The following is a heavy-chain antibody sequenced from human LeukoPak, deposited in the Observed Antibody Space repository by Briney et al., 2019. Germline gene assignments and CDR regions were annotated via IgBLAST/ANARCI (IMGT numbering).Heavy chain of an antibody. J-gene: IGHJ3*02. V-gene: IGHV3-48*01. D-gene: IGHD7-27*01. Sequence: GESLRLSCAASGFTFSSYSMNWVRQAPGKGLEWVSYITSSSGTIYYTDSVKGRFTISRDTAKNSLYLQMNSLRAEDTAVYYCATGDSGAFDIWGQGTMVTVSS. CDR1: GFTFSSYS. CDR3: ATGDSGAFDI. CDR2: ITSSSGTI.